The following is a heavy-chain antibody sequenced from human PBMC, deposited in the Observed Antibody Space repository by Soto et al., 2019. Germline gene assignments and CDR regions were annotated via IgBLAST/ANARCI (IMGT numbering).Heavy chain of an antibody. V-gene: IGHV5-51*01. Sequence: SLKISCKASGYIIKNYWIGWVRQMPGQGLEWMGIIFPDDSDTRYSPSFQGHVTISVDKSISTAYVQWSSLKASDSAIYYCFRGGVTSRTFDYWGQGTLVTVSS. CDR3: FRGGVTSRTFDY. D-gene: IGHD3-16*01. J-gene: IGHJ4*02. CDR1: GYIIKNYW. CDR2: IFPDDSDT.